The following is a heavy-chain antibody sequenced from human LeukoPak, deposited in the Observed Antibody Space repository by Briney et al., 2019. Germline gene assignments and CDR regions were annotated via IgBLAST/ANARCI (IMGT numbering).Heavy chain of an antibody. CDR1: GFTFSSYS. V-gene: IGHV3-21*01. CDR3: ARRRPFSVRGVEIDY. D-gene: IGHD3-10*01. Sequence: GGSLRLSCAASGFTFSSYSMNWVRQAPGKGLEWVSSISSSSSYIYYADSVKGRFTISRDNAKNSLYLRMNSLRAEDTAVYYCARRRPFSVRGVEIDYWGQGTLVTVSS. J-gene: IGHJ4*02. CDR2: ISSSSSYI.